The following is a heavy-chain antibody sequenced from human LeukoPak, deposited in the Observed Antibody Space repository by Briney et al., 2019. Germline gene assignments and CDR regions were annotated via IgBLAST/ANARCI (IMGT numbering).Heavy chain of an antibody. Sequence: GGSLRLSCAASGFTFSSYSMNWVRQAPGKGLEWVSSISSSSGYIYYADSVKGRFTISRDNAKNSLYLQMNSLRAEDTAVYYCARVVTMVQGVIGDYWGQGTLVTVSS. D-gene: IGHD3-10*01. J-gene: IGHJ4*02. CDR2: ISSSSGYI. CDR3: ARVVTMVQGVIGDY. CDR1: GFTFSSYS. V-gene: IGHV3-21*01.